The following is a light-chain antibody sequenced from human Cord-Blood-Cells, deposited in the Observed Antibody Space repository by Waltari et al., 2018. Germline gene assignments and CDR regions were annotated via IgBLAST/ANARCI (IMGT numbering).Light chain of an antibody. J-gene: IGLJ3*02. Sequence: QSALTQPASVSGSPGQSITIPCTGISSDVGGYNYVSWYQQHPGKAPKLMIYDVSNRPSGVSNRFSGSKSGNTASLTISGLQAEDEADYYCSSYTSSSTRVFGGGTKLTVL. CDR1: SSDVGGYNY. CDR3: SSYTSSSTRV. CDR2: DVS. V-gene: IGLV2-14*01.